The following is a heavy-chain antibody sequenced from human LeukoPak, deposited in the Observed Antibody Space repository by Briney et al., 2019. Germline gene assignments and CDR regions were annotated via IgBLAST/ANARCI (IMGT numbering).Heavy chain of an antibody. Sequence: PGRSLRLSCAASGFTFDDYAMHWVRQAPGKGLEWVSGLSWNSGSIGYADSVKGRFTISRDNAKYSLYLQMNSLRAEDTALYYCAKSRFGELLSHFDPWGQGTLVTVSS. CDR3: AKSRFGELLSHFDP. V-gene: IGHV3-9*01. J-gene: IGHJ5*02. D-gene: IGHD3-10*01. CDR1: GFTFDDYA. CDR2: LSWNSGSI.